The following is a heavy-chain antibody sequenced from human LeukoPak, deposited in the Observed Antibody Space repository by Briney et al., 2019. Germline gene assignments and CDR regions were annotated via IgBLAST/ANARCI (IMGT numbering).Heavy chain of an antibody. CDR1: GFTFSSYA. V-gene: IGHV3-23*01. CDR2: ISGSGGST. J-gene: IGHJ4*02. D-gene: IGHD3-3*01. Sequence: GGSLRLSCAASGFTFSSYAVSWVRQAPGKGLEWVSAISGSGGSTHYADSVKGRFTISRDNSKNTLYLQMNSLRAEDTAVYYCAKGNDFWSGYLDYWGQGTLVTVSS. CDR3: AKGNDFWSGYLDY.